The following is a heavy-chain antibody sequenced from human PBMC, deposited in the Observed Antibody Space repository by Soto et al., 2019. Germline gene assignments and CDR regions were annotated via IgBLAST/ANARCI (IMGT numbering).Heavy chain of an antibody. CDR2: IIPIFGTA. V-gene: IGHV1-69*01. J-gene: IGHJ6*02. D-gene: IGHD6-19*01. CDR1: RVAFSKFI. CDR3: AKVRYSSPMGYYYGMDV. Sequence: QAQLEQSGGEVKKPGSSAKVSCKASRVAFSKFIVTWVRQAPGLGLEWVGGIIPIFGTANYAQKFQDRVTITADESTSTAYMEVTNLRSEDTAVYYCAKVRYSSPMGYYYGMDVWGQGTKVTVSS.